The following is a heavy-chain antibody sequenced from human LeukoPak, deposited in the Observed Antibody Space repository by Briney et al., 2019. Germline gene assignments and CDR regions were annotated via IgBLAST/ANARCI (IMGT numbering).Heavy chain of an antibody. Sequence: SVKVSCKASGGTFSSYAISWVRQAPGQGLEWMGGIIPILGTANYAQKFQGRVTITTDESTSTAYMELSSLRSEDTAVYYCARARTGYYYDSSGYRARGAFDIWGQGTMVTVSS. J-gene: IGHJ3*02. V-gene: IGHV1-69*05. CDR2: IIPILGTA. D-gene: IGHD3-22*01. CDR1: GGTFSSYA. CDR3: ARARTGYYYDSSGYRARGAFDI.